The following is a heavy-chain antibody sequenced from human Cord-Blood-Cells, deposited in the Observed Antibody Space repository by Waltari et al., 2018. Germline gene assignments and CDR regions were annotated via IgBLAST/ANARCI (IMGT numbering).Heavy chain of an antibody. CDR1: GYTLTELS. V-gene: IGHV1-24*01. D-gene: IGHD1-20*01. Sequence: QVQLVQSGAEVKKPGASVKVSCKVSGYTLTELSMHWVRQAPGKGFEWRGGFDPEDGETIYAQKFQGRVTMTEDTSTDTAYMELSSLRSEDTAVYYCATAGNWNDADDAFDIWGQGTMVTVSS. J-gene: IGHJ3*02. CDR2: FDPEDGET. CDR3: ATAGNWNDADDAFDI.